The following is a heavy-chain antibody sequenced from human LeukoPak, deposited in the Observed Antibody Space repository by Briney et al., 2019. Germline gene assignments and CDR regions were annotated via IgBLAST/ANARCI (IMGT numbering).Heavy chain of an antibody. J-gene: IGHJ6*02. CDR2: VYYSGSA. D-gene: IGHD4-11*01. CDR3: ARDGSNWSTDYYHGVDV. Sequence: SETLSLTCTVSGDSVTTYYWSWIRQPPGKGLEWLGYVYYSGSATYNPSLKSRVTISVDTSKNQFSLRLSSVTAADTAVYYCARDGSNWSTDYYHGVDVWGQGTTVIVSS. CDR1: GDSVTTYY. V-gene: IGHV4-59*02.